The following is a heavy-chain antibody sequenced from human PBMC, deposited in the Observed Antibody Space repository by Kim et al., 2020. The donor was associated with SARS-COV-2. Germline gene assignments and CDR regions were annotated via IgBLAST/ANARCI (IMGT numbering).Heavy chain of an antibody. CDR1: GGTFSSYA. V-gene: IGHV1-69*13. J-gene: IGHJ3*02. Sequence: SVKVSCKASGGTFSSYAISWVRQAPGQGLEWMGGIIPIFGTANYAQKFQGRVTITADESTSTAYMELSSLRSEDTAVYYCARGLISGSAFDIWGQGTMVTVSS. CDR3: ARGLISGSAFDI. CDR2: IIPIFGTA. D-gene: IGHD3-22*01.